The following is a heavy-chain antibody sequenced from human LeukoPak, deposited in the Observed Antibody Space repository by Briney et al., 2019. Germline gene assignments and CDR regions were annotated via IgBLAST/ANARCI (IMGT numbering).Heavy chain of an antibody. J-gene: IGHJ6*02. Sequence: ASVKVSCKASGYTFTSYCMHWVRQAPGQGLEWMGIINPSGGSTSYAQKFQGRVTMTRDTSTSTVYMELSSLRSEDTAVYYCARDLYYDSSGSYGMDVWGQGTTVTVSS. D-gene: IGHD3-22*01. CDR2: INPSGGST. CDR1: GYTFTSYC. V-gene: IGHV1-46*01. CDR3: ARDLYYDSSGSYGMDV.